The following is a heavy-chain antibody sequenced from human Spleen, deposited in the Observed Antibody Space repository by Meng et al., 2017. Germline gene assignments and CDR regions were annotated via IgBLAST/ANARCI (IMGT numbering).Heavy chain of an antibody. D-gene: IGHD1-26*01. CDR2: IYYSGST. CDR1: GGYISSSSYY. Sequence: QLQLQESGPGLVKPSETLSLTCTVSGGYISSSSYYWGWIRQPPGKGLEWIGSIYYSGSTYYNPSLKSRVTISVDTSKNQFSLKLSSVTAADTAVYYCASHGGSYYVGYWGQGTLVTVSS. V-gene: IGHV4-39*01. CDR3: ASHGGSYYVGY. J-gene: IGHJ4*02.